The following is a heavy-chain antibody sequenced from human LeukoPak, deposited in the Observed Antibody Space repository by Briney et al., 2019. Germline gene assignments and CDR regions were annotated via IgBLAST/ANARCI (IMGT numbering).Heavy chain of an antibody. CDR2: IYYSGST. V-gene: IGHV4-59*01. Sequence: SETLSLTCTVSGGSISSYYWSWIRQPPGKGLEWIGYIYYSGSTNYNPSLKSRVTISVDTSKNQFSLKLSSVTAADTAVYYCARGLSRGSSSSGWFDPWGQGTLVTVSS. CDR1: GGSISSYY. D-gene: IGHD6-6*01. CDR3: ARGLSRGSSSSGWFDP. J-gene: IGHJ5*02.